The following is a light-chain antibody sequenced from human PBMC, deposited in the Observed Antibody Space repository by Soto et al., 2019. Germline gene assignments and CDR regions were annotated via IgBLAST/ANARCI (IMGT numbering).Light chain of an antibody. CDR2: GVR. Sequence: QSALTQPASVSGSAGQSITISRSGTRSDIGSYNYVAWYQEFPGKTPKILIYGVRNRISGVSGRFSGSKSGTKAYLTISELQAEDGSDDYFISYTGSSTCYVFGRGTQVTVL. CDR1: RSDIGSYNY. J-gene: IGLJ1*01. V-gene: IGLV2-14*01. CDR3: ISYTGSSTCYV.